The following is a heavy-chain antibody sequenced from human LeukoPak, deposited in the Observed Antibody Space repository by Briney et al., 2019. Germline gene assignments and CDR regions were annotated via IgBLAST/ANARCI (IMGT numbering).Heavy chain of an antibody. J-gene: IGHJ4*02. CDR3: ASPYRRDTVVVPAAIYYFDY. CDR1: GGTFSSYA. Sequence: SVKVSCKASGGTFSSYAISWVRQAPGQGLEWMGGIVPLFGTANYAQKFQGRVTITADESTSTAYMELSSLRSEDTAVYYCASPYRRDTVVVPAAIYYFDYWGQGTLVTVSS. D-gene: IGHD2-2*01. V-gene: IGHV1-69*13. CDR2: IVPLFGTA.